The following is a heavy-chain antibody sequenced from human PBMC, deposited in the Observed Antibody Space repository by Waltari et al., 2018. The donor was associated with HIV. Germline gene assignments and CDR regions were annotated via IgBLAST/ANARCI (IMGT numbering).Heavy chain of an antibody. CDR2: TNSLGIN. CDR1: GGSISSSIYF. D-gene: IGHD2-15*01. J-gene: IGHJ5*02. Sequence: QVQMYESGPGLVKPSETLSLNCNVSGGSISSSIYFWAWIRQSPGKGLEYIGNTNSLGINDYHPSLESCVTLSVDPSTNQFALWLRSLSAADSAVYYCARQSASSQNFFDPWGQGTPVTVSS. CDR3: ARQSASSQNFFDP. V-gene: IGHV4-39*01.